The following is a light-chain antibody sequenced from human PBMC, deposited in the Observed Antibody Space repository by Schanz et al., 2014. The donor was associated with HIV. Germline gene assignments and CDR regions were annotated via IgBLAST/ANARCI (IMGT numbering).Light chain of an antibody. J-gene: IGKJ3*01. Sequence: EIVVTQSPGTLSLSPGERATLSCRASQSVSAGYLAWYQQKPGQAPRLLIYGASTRATGIPDRFSGSGSGTDFTLTISRLEPEDFAVYFCQQYATSAFTFGPGTKVDIK. V-gene: IGKV3-20*01. CDR1: QSVSAGY. CDR2: GAS. CDR3: QQYATSAFT.